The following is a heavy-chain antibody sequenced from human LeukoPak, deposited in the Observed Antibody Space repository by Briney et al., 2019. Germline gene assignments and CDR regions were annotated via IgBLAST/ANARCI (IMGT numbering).Heavy chain of an antibody. V-gene: IGHV1-18*01. D-gene: IGHD1-26*01. J-gene: IGHJ5*02. CDR2: ISAYNGNT. CDR1: GFTFTSYG. Sequence: ASVTVSCKASGFTFTSYGISWVRQAPGQGLEWMGWISAYNGNTNYAQKLQGRVTMTTDTSTSTAYMELRSLRSDDTAVYYCARMASPYSGSYYFNWFDPWGQGTLVTVSS. CDR3: ARMASPYSGSYYFNWFDP.